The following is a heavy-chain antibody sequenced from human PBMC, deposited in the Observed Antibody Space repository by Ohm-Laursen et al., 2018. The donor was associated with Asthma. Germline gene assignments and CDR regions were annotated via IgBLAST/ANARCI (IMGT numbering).Heavy chain of an antibody. D-gene: IGHD1-26*01. Sequence: GSLRLSCSASGYTVSRYSIHWVRQIPGKGLEWVASISTASTFIYYADSVRGRFTTSRDNSRNSVYLQMNSLRAEDTALYYCARIGAEWELPGREYSLHHWGQGIQVTVSS. V-gene: IGHV3-21*01. CDR1: GYTVSRYS. J-gene: IGHJ1*01. CDR2: ISTASTFI. CDR3: ARIGAEWELPGREYSLHH.